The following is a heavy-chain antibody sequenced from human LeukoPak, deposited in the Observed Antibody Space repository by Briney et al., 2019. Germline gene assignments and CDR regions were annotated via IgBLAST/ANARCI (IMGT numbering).Heavy chain of an antibody. D-gene: IGHD2-15*01. CDR1: GYTFTAHY. CDR2: INPNSGGT. Sequence: ASVKVSCKASGYTFTAHYIHWVRQAPGQGLEWMGWINPNSGGTNYAQKFQGRVTMTRDTSISTAYMELSRLRSDDTAVYYCARVKGVAYWGQGTLVTVSS. J-gene: IGHJ4*02. V-gene: IGHV1-2*02. CDR3: ARVKGVAY.